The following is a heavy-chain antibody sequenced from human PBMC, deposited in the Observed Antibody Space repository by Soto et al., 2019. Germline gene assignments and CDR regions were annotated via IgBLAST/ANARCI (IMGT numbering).Heavy chain of an antibody. CDR1: GGTFSSHA. D-gene: IGHD6-13*01. Sequence: SVKVSCKASGGTFSSHAISWVRQAPGQGLEWMGGIIPIFGTANYAQKFQGRATITADESTSTAYMELSSLRSEDTAVYYCARVEQQLVGGLDPWGQGTLVTVSS. V-gene: IGHV1-69*13. CDR3: ARVEQQLVGGLDP. J-gene: IGHJ5*02. CDR2: IIPIFGTA.